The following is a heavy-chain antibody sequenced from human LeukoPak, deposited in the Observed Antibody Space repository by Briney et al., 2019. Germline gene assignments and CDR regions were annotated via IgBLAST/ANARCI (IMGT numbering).Heavy chain of an antibody. Sequence: GESLKISCKGSGYSFTSYWIGWVRQMPGKGLEWMGIIYPGDSDTRYSPSFQGQVTISADKSISTAYLQWSSLKASDTAMYYCARHRGPGDYCYYYMDVWGKGTTVTVSS. CDR2: IYPGDSDT. CDR3: ARHRGPGDYCYYYMDV. CDR1: GYSFTSYW. V-gene: IGHV5-51*01. J-gene: IGHJ6*03. D-gene: IGHD5-24*01.